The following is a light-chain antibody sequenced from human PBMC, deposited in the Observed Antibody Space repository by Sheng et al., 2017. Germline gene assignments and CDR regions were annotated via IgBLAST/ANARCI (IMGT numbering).Light chain of an antibody. CDR2: DVS. V-gene: IGLV2-14*03. CDR1: SSDVGAYNF. CDR3: QSYDSSLSGYV. Sequence: QSALTQPASVSGSPGQSITISCTGTSSDVGAYNFVSWYQQHPGKAPKVMIYDVSNRPSGVFNRFSGSKSGTSGSLAITGLQAEDEADYYCQSYDSSLSGYVFGTGSKVTVL. J-gene: IGLJ1*01.